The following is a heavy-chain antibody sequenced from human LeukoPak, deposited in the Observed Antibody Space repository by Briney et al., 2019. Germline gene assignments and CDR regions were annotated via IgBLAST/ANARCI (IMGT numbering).Heavy chain of an antibody. Sequence: PGGSLRLSCAASGFIFSSYGMHWVRQAPGKGLEWVAVISDDGSNKYYGDSVKGRFTISRDNSKNTLYLQMNSLSAEDTAVYYCARDMSGTMAGYYYYYMDVWGKGTTVTISS. CDR3: ARDMSGTMAGYYYYYMDV. V-gene: IGHV3-30*03. J-gene: IGHJ6*03. CDR2: ISDDGSNK. CDR1: GFIFSSYG. D-gene: IGHD6-19*01.